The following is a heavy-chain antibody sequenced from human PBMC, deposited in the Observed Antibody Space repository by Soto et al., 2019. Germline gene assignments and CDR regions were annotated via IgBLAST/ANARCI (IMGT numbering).Heavy chain of an antibody. V-gene: IGHV1-18*01. CDR2: ISAYNGNT. CDR3: ARMGVGPVAENWFDP. J-gene: IGHJ5*02. CDR1: GYTFTIYG. D-gene: IGHD6-19*01. Sequence: ASVKVSCKASGYTFTIYGIIWVRQAPGQGLEWMGWISAYNGNTNYAQKLQGRVTMTTDTSTSTAYMELRSLRSDDTAVYYCARMGVGPVAENWFDPWGQGTLVTVS.